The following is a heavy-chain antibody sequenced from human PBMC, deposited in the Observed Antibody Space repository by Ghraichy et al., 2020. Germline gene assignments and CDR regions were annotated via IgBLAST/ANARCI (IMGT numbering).Heavy chain of an antibody. CDR3: ARVEMATRYFDY. Sequence: SETLSLTCTVSGGSISSYYWSWIRQPPGKGLEWIGYIYYSGSTNYNPSLKSRVTISVDTSKNQFSLKLSSVTAADTAVYYCARVEMATRYFDYWGQGTLVTVSS. D-gene: IGHD5-24*01. V-gene: IGHV4-59*01. CDR2: IYYSGST. J-gene: IGHJ4*02. CDR1: GGSISSYY.